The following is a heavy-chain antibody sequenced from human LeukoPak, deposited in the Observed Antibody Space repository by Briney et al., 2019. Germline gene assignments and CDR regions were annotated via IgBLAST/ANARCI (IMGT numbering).Heavy chain of an antibody. V-gene: IGHV3-53*05. CDR1: GFTVSSNH. Sequence: GGSLRLSCAVSGFTVSSNHMSWVRQAPGKGLEWVSVFYSGGDTHYADSVKGRFTISRDNSKNTPYLQMNSLRAEDTAVYYCARDLSGGNSGAFDIWGQGTMVTVSS. J-gene: IGHJ3*02. CDR3: ARDLSGGNSGAFDI. D-gene: IGHD4-23*01. CDR2: FYSGGDT.